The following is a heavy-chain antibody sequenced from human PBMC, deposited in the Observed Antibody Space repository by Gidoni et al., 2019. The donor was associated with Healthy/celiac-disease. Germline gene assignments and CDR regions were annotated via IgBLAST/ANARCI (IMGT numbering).Heavy chain of an antibody. D-gene: IGHD6-6*01. J-gene: IGHJ4*02. V-gene: IGHV3-23*01. Sequence: EVQLLESGGGLVQPGGSLRLSCAAPGFTFSSYAMSWVRQAPGKGLEWVSAISGSGGSTYYADSVTGRFTISRDNSKNTLYLQMNSLRAEDTAVYYCAKGRGSSSGTHFDYWGQGTLVTVSS. CDR1: GFTFSSYA. CDR2: ISGSGGST. CDR3: AKGRGSSSGTHFDY.